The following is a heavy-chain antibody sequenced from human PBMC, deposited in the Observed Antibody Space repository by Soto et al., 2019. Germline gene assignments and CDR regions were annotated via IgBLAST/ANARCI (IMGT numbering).Heavy chain of an antibody. CDR2: IIPIFGTA. V-gene: IGHV1-69*13. J-gene: IGHJ6*02. D-gene: IGHD1-26*01. Sequence: SVKVSCKASGGTFSSYAISWVRQAPGQGLEWMGGIIPIFGTANYAQKFQGRVTITADESTSTAYMELSSLRSEDTAVYYCARRIVGATTRFNYYYGMDVWGQGTTVTVS. CDR1: GGTFSSYA. CDR3: ARRIVGATTRFNYYYGMDV.